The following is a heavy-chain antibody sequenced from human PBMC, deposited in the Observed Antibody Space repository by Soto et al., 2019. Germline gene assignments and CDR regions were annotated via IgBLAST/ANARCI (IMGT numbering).Heavy chain of an antibody. CDR2: INHSGST. V-gene: IGHV4-34*01. CDR1: GGSFSGYY. J-gene: IGHJ4*02. Sequence: SETLSLTCAVYGGSFSGYYWSWIRQPPGKGLEWIGEINHSGSTNYNPSLKSRVTISVDTSKNQFSLKLSSVTAADTAVYYCARAGGQEYSSSWYGTQRYYFDYWGQGTLVTVSS. CDR3: ARAGGQEYSSSWYGTQRYYFDY. D-gene: IGHD6-13*01.